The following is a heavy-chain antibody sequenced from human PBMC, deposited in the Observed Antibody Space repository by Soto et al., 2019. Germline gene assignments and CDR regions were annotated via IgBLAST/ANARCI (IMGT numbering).Heavy chain of an antibody. D-gene: IGHD6-25*01. Sequence: QVQLQESGPGLVKPSETLSLTCTVSGGSISSYYWGWIRQPPGKGLEWIGYIHYSGSTNYNPSLRSRFTISVDTPKNQFSLKVNSMTAADTAIYYCARGGVAARKGRWFDPWGQGTLVTVSS. CDR2: IHYSGST. CDR1: GGSISSYY. CDR3: ARGGVAARKGRWFDP. J-gene: IGHJ5*02. V-gene: IGHV4-59*01.